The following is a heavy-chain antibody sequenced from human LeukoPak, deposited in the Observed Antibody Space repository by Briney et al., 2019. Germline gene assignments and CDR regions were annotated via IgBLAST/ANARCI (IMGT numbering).Heavy chain of an antibody. V-gene: IGHV4-34*01. CDR2: IDHSGST. CDR1: VGSFSGFD. D-gene: IGHD6-13*01. J-gene: IGHJ4*02. Sequence: SETLSLTCAVYVGSFSGFDWSYIRQPPGQGVEWFGGIDHSGSTNYNPSLKSRVTLSVDTSKNQFSLKLSSVTAADTAVYYCARGRSTAAADSDLDYWGQGTLVTVSS. CDR3: ARGRSTAAADSDLDY.